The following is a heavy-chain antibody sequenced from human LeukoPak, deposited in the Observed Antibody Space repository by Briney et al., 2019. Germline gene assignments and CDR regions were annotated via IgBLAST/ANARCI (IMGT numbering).Heavy chain of an antibody. V-gene: IGHV4-59*11. CDR1: GDSFSSHY. J-gene: IGHJ3*01. Sequence: SETLSLTCTVSGDSFSSHYWTWIRQPPGKGLEWIGYISYIGSTNYNPSLKSRVTISIDTSKNQFSLKLSSVTAADTAVYYCARDLVTVTKGFDVWGQGTMVSVSS. CDR2: ISYIGST. D-gene: IGHD4-17*01. CDR3: ARDLVTVTKGFDV.